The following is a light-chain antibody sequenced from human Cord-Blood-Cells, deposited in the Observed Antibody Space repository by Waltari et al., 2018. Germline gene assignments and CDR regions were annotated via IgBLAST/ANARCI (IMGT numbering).Light chain of an antibody. J-gene: IGKJ1*01. V-gene: IGKV1-5*03. CDR1: QSISSW. Sequence: DIQMTPSPSTLSASVGGRVTITCRASQSISSWLAWYQQKPGKAPKLLIYKASSLESGVPARFSGSGSGTEFTLTISSLQPDDFATYYCQQSRTFGQGTKVEIK. CDR3: QQSRT. CDR2: KAS.